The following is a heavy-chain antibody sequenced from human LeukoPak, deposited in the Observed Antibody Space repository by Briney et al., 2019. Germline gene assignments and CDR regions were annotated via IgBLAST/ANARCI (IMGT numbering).Heavy chain of an antibody. V-gene: IGHV4-39*07. J-gene: IGHJ6*04. Sequence: SETLSLTCTVSGGSISSSSYYWGWIRQPPGKGLEWIGSIYYSGSTYYNPSLKSRVTISVDTSKNQFSLKLSSVTAADTAVYYCARADYDFWSGYYPGVELDVWGKGTTVTVSS. CDR1: GGSISSSSYY. CDR3: ARADYDFWSGYYPGVELDV. CDR2: IYYSGST. D-gene: IGHD3-3*01.